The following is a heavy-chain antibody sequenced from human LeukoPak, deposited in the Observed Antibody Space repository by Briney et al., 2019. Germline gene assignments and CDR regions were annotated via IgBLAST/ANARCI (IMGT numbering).Heavy chain of an antibody. D-gene: IGHD6-19*01. CDR2: ISSSSSYI. J-gene: IGHJ4*02. V-gene: IGHV3-21*01. Sequence: PGGSLRLSCAASGFTFSSYSMNWVRQAPGKGLEWVSSISSSSSYIYYADSVKGRFTISRDNAKNSLYLQMNSLRAEDTAVYYCASLPGIAVAAQIDYWGQGTLVTVSS. CDR1: GFTFSSYS. CDR3: ASLPGIAVAAQIDY.